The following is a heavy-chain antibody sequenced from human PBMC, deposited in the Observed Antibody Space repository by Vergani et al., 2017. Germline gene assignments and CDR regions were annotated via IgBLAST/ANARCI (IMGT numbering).Heavy chain of an antibody. Sequence: QVHLVQSGAEVKKPGASVKVSCEASGYSFTGHDIYWVRQAPGQGLEGMGWISPDSGNRGFAQYFQGRISMTRNTSINTAYMELRSLTSEDTAIYYCARGCSNNNYFDPGGQGALVTVSS. CDR1: GYSFTGHD. CDR3: ARGCSNNNYFDP. D-gene: IGHD3-10*01. V-gene: IGHV1-8*01. J-gene: IGHJ5*02. CDR2: ISPDSGNR.